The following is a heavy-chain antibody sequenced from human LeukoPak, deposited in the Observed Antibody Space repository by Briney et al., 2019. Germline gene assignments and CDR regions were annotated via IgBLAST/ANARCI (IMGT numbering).Heavy chain of an antibody. Sequence: GGSLRLSCEASGFTFSSYDMHWVRQAPGKGLEWVAFIRYDGSNTYYADSVKGRFTISRDNAKNSLYLQMNSLRAEDTAVYYCARGSYSSGWYYRYYFDYWGQGTLVTVSS. V-gene: IGHV3-30*02. CDR2: IRYDGSNT. CDR3: ARGSYSSGWYYRYYFDY. J-gene: IGHJ4*02. D-gene: IGHD6-19*01. CDR1: GFTFSSYD.